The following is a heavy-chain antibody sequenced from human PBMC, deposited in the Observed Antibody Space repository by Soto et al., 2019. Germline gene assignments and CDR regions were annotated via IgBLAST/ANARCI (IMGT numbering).Heavy chain of an antibody. CDR1: VDSTSGYF. CDR2: VYSTETT. Sequence: SETLSHTWSVSVDSTSGYFGSWIRQPPGKGPEWIGYVYSTETTNYNPSLKSRVAMSIGTSKNQFSLKVRSVTAADTAVYYCARGSEAWFDPWGQGTLVTVS. J-gene: IGHJ5*02. CDR3: ARGSEAWFDP. V-gene: IGHV4-59*01.